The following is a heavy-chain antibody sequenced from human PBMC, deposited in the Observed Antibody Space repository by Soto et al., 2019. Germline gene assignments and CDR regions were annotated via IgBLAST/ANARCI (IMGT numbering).Heavy chain of an antibody. CDR3: ARAKRGAAASASYFRYYYYCMDV. J-gene: IGHJ6*02. D-gene: IGHD2-2*01. Sequence: SETQSLTCAVYGESFRGYYWAWIRQPPGKGLEWIGEIHHSGSTNYNPSLKSRVTISVDTSKNQFSLTLQSVTAADTTVYFCARAKRGAAASASYFRYYYYCMDVWGQGTMVTVSS. CDR2: IHHSGST. CDR1: GESFRGYY. V-gene: IGHV4-34*01.